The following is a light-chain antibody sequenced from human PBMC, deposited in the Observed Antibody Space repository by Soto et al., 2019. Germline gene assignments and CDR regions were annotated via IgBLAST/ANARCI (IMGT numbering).Light chain of an antibody. CDR3: LQYNTYPWT. CDR1: QSVRTW. J-gene: IGKJ1*01. Sequence: DIQMTQSPSTLSASIGDRVTITCRASQSVRTWLAWFQQKPGEAPKGLIYKLSYLESGVPPRFSGSGSETVFTLAINGLQADDFATYYCLQYNTYPWTFGQGTKVDIK. CDR2: KLS. V-gene: IGKV1-5*03.